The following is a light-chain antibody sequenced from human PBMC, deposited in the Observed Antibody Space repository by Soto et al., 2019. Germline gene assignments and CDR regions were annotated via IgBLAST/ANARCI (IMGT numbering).Light chain of an antibody. Sequence: EIVLTQSPGTLSLSPGERATFSCRASQSVSSRFLAWYQQKPGQAPRLLIHAASSRATGIPDRFTGSGSGTDFTLTISRLEPEDFAVYYCHYYDDSPPFPFGPGTKVDIK. CDR3: HYYDDSPPFP. J-gene: IGKJ3*01. CDR2: AAS. V-gene: IGKV3-20*01. CDR1: QSVSSRF.